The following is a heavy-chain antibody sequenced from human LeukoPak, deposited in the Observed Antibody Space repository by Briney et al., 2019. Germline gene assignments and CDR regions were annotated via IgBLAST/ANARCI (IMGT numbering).Heavy chain of an antibody. CDR1: GDSISSYY. CDR3: ARVLRYYGSGSYQGDYYFDY. J-gene: IGHJ4*02. D-gene: IGHD3-10*01. CDR2: IFYSGRT. V-gene: IGHV4-59*01. Sequence: SEILSLTCTVSGDSISSYYWSWIRQPPGKGLVWIGYIFYSGRTNSNPSLKSRVTISVDTSENQFSLKLSSVTAADTAVYYCARVLRYYGSGSYQGDYYFDYWGQGTLVTVSS.